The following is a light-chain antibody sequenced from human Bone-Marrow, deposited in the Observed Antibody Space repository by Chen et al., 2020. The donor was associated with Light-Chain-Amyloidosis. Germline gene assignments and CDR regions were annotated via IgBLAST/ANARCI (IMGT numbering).Light chain of an antibody. CDR2: WAS. V-gene: IGKV4-1*01. Sequence: DIVMTQSPDSLAVSLGERATINCKSSQSVFYSSNNKNYLAWYQQKTGQPPKLLIYWASIRESGVPDRVSGSGSGTDFTLTITTLQAEDVAVYYCQQHYDTPWTFGQGTKVEIK. CDR3: QQHYDTPWT. CDR1: QSVFYSSNNKNY. J-gene: IGKJ1*01.